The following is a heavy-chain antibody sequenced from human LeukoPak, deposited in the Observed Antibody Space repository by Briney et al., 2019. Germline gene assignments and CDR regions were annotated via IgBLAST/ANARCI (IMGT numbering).Heavy chain of an antibody. J-gene: IGHJ4*02. V-gene: IGHV3-48*01. D-gene: IGHD3-3*01. Sequence: PGGSLRLSCAASGFTFSSYSMNWVRQAPGKGLEWVSYISSSSSTIYYADSVKGRFTISRDSAKNSLYLQMNSLRAEDTAVYYCARDDFWSGYPPRYWGQGTLVTVSS. CDR2: ISSSSSTI. CDR3: ARDDFWSGYPPRY. CDR1: GFTFSSYS.